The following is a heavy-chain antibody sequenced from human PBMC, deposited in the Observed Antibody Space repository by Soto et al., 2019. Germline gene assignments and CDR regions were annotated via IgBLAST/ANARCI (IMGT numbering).Heavy chain of an antibody. J-gene: IGHJ4*02. D-gene: IGHD1-1*01. Sequence: QVHLVQSGAEVKKPGASVKVSCKGSGYTFTTYGITWVRQAPGQGLEWMGWISSHNGNTNYAQKLQGRVTVTRDTSTSTAYMELRSLRSDDTAVYYCARGRYGDYWGQGALVTVSS. CDR2: ISSHNGNT. V-gene: IGHV1-18*01. CDR1: GYTFTTYG. CDR3: ARGRYGDY.